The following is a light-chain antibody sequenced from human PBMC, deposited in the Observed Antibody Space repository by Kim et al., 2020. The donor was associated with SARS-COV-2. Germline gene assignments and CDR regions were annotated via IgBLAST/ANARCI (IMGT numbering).Light chain of an antibody. CDR2: DNN. CDR1: SSNIGNNY. Sequence: GQQATISCSGSSSNIGNNYVSWYQQLPGTAPKLLIYDNNKRPSGIPDRFSGSKSGTSATLGITGLQTGDEADYYCGTWDSSLSAGVFGGGTQLTVL. J-gene: IGLJ3*02. CDR3: GTWDSSLSAGV. V-gene: IGLV1-51*01.